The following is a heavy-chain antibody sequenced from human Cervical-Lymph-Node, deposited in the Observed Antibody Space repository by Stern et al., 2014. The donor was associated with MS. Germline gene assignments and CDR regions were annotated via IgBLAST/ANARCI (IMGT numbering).Heavy chain of an antibody. D-gene: IGHD2-8*02. CDR3: AKELVGHLGGLDS. Sequence: QVQLVESGGGVVQPGRSLRLSCVASGFTFRTHGMQWVRQAPGKGLEWVAVIPDDGRHQHYADSVKGRFTISRDNSKNTLYLQMDSLRAEDTALYYCAKELVGHLGGLDSWGQGALVTVSS. CDR2: IPDDGRHQ. CDR1: GFTFRTHG. J-gene: IGHJ4*02. V-gene: IGHV3-30*18.